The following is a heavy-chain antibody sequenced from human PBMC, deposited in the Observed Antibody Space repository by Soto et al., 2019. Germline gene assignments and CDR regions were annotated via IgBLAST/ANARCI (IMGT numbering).Heavy chain of an antibody. CDR1: GGTFSSYA. D-gene: IGHD5-12*01. Sequence: QVQLVQSGAEVKKPGSSVKVSCKASGGTFSSYAISWVRQAPRQGLEWMGGIIPIFGTANYAQKFQGRVTITADESTSTAYMELSSLRSEDTAVYYCARDHGYSGYAGVRSLVYYGMDVWGQGTTVTVSS. CDR3: ARDHGYSGYAGVRSLVYYGMDV. V-gene: IGHV1-69*01. CDR2: IIPIFGTA. J-gene: IGHJ6*02.